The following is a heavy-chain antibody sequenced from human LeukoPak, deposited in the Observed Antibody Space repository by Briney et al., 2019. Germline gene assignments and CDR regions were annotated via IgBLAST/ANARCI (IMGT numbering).Heavy chain of an antibody. CDR3: AKWLRRWAGPPPLLNDY. J-gene: IGHJ4*02. Sequence: GGSLRLSCAASGFTFSSYAMSWVRQAPGKGLEWVSATSGSGGSTYYADSVKGRFTISRDNSKNTLYLQMNSLRAEDTAVYYCAKWLRRWAGPPPLLNDYWGQGTLVTVSS. V-gene: IGHV3-23*01. CDR1: GFTFSSYA. D-gene: IGHD6-19*01. CDR2: TSGSGGST.